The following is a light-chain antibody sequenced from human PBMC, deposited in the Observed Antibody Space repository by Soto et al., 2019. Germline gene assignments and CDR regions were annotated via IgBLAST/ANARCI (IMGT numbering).Light chain of an antibody. J-gene: IGLJ2*01. V-gene: IGLV2-11*01. Sequence: QSVLTQPRSVSGSPGQSVTISCTGTSSDVGAYNYVSWYQQHPGKAPQVVIYDVTKRPSGAPDRFSGSKSDNTASLTISGLQAEDEADYYCCSYAGSDTLLFGGGTKLTVL. CDR3: CSYAGSDTLL. CDR1: SSDVGAYNY. CDR2: DVT.